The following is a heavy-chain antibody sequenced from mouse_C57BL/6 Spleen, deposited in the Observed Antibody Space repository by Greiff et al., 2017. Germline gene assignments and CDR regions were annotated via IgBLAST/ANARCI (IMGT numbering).Heavy chain of an antibody. CDR2: IYPGDGDT. Sequence: QVQLKQSGPELVKPGASVKISCKASGYAFSSSWMNWVKQRPGKGLEWIGRIYPGDGDTNYNGKFKGKATLTADKSSRTAYMQLSSLTSEDSAVYFCARLYYDYDYAMDYWGQGTSVTVSS. J-gene: IGHJ4*01. D-gene: IGHD2-4*01. CDR3: ARLYYDYDYAMDY. CDR1: GYAFSSSW. V-gene: IGHV1-82*01.